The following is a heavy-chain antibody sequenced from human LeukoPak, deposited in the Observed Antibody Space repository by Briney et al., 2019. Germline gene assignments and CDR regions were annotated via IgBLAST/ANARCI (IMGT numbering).Heavy chain of an antibody. CDR2: INHSGST. Sequence: SETLSLTCAVYGGSFSGYYWSWIRQPPGKGLEWIGEINHSGSTNYNPSLKSRVTISVDTSKNQFSLKLSSVTAADTAVYYCARIRDYDFWSGRSRVHYMDVWGKGTTVTASS. J-gene: IGHJ6*03. CDR3: ARIRDYDFWSGRSRVHYMDV. V-gene: IGHV4-34*01. D-gene: IGHD3-3*01. CDR1: GGSFSGYY.